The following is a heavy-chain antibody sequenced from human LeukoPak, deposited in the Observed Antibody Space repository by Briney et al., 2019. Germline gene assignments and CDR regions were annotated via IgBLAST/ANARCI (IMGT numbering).Heavy chain of an antibody. V-gene: IGHV1-2*06. CDR2: INPKNGGT. Sequence: ASVTVSCTASGYTFTDYYIHWVRQAPGQGLEWMGRINPKNGGTNYAQKFQGRVTMTRDTSISTAYMELSRLRSDDTAVFYCARDPWGGDIVVVPAAIHDPWGQGTLVTVSS. D-gene: IGHD2-2*01. J-gene: IGHJ5*02. CDR1: GYTFTDYY. CDR3: ARDPWGGDIVVVPAAIHDP.